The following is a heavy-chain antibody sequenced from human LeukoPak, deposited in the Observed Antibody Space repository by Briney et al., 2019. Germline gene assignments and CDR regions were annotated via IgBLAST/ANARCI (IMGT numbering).Heavy chain of an antibody. Sequence: ASVKVSCKASGYTFSNYYMHWVRQAPGQGLEWMGLINPSGGSPSYAQKFQGRVTMTRDTSTTTFYMDLSSLRSEDTAVYYCARGSSGSYYNYFDYWGQGTLVTVSS. CDR1: GYTFSNYY. CDR3: ARGSSGSYYNYFDY. J-gene: IGHJ4*02. V-gene: IGHV1-46*01. CDR2: INPSGGSP. D-gene: IGHD1-26*01.